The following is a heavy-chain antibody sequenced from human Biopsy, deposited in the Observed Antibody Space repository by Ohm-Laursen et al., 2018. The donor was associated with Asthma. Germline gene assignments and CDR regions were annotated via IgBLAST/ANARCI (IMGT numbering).Heavy chain of an antibody. CDR2: ISGSGGST. J-gene: IGHJ4*02. CDR3: AKAREDIVVVVAVSDS. Sequence: SLRLSCAASGFTFSSYAMSWVRQAPGEGLEWVSAISGSGGSTYYADSVKGRFTISRDKSKNTLYMQMNSLRAEDTAVYYCAKAREDIVVVVAVSDSWGQGTLVTVSS. CDR1: GFTFSSYA. D-gene: IGHD2-15*01. V-gene: IGHV3-23*01.